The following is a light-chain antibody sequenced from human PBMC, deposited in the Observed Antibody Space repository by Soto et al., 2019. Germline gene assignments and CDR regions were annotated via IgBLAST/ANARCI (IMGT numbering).Light chain of an antibody. V-gene: IGLV2-11*01. Sequence: QSALTQPRSVSGSPGQSVTISCTGTASDVDGYSYVSWYQQHPGKVPKLIIYDVSKWPSGVPDRFSGSKSGNTASLTISGLQAEDEGDYYCCSYAGSYTFVFGTGTKVTVL. CDR1: ASDVDGYSY. J-gene: IGLJ1*01. CDR3: CSYAGSYTFV. CDR2: DVS.